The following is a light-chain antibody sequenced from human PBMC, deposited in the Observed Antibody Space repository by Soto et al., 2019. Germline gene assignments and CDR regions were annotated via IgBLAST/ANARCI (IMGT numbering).Light chain of an antibody. CDR1: ALPKQY. Sequence: SYELTQPPSVSVSPGQTARITCSGDALPKQYAYWYQQKPGQAPVLMIYKDSERPSGIPERFSGSSSGTTVTLTISRVQAEDEADYYCQSADSSGTWVFGGGTKLTVL. CDR2: KDS. CDR3: QSADSSGTWV. V-gene: IGLV3-25*03. J-gene: IGLJ3*02.